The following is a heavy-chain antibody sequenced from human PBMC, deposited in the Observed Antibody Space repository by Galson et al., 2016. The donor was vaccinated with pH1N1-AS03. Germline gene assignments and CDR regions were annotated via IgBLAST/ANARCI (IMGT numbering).Heavy chain of an antibody. CDR2: IIPILGTP. V-gene: IGHV1-69*13. D-gene: IGHD6-25*01. Sequence: SVKVSCKASGGPFSSHAINWVRQAPGQGLEWMGGIIPILGTPNYAQKFQGRVTINADESTSTAYMELRSLRSDDTAVYFCARDAAYYYGMDVWGQGTTVIVS. CDR3: ARDAAYYYGMDV. J-gene: IGHJ6*02. CDR1: GGPFSSHA.